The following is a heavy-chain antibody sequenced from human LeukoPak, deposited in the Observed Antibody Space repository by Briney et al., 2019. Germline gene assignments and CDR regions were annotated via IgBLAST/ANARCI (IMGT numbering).Heavy chain of an antibody. J-gene: IGHJ4*02. V-gene: IGHV4-34*01. CDR1: GGSFSGYY. CDR2: INHSGST. D-gene: IGHD6-19*01. Sequence: PWETLSLTCAVYGGSFSGYYWSWIRQPPGKGLEWIGEINHSGSTNYNPSLKSRVTISVDTSKNQFSLKLTSVTAADTAVYYCARIREQWLGEDYFDYWGQGTLVTVSS. CDR3: ARIREQWLGEDYFDY.